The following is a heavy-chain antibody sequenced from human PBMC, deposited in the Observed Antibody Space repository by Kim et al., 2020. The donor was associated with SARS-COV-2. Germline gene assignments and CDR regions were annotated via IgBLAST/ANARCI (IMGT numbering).Heavy chain of an antibody. J-gene: IGHJ5*02. CDR2: INHSGST. V-gene: IGHV4-34*01. CDR3: ARGPLKGYSYGLWFDP. D-gene: IGHD5-18*01. CDR1: GGSFSGYY. Sequence: SETLSLTCAVYGGSFSGYYWSWIRQPPGKGLEWIGEINHSGSTNYNPSLKSRVTISVDTSKNQFSLKLSSVTAADTAVYYCARGPLKGYSYGLWFDPWGQGTLVTVSS.